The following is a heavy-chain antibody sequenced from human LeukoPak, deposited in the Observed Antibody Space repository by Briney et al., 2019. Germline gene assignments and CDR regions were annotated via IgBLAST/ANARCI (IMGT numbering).Heavy chain of an antibody. D-gene: IGHD5-12*01. Sequence: ASVTVSCKASGYTFTSYGISWVRQAPGQGLEWMGWISAYNGNTNYAQKLQGRVTMTTDTSTSTAYMELRSLRSDDTAVYYCARDSRHSGYDASFTHWGQGTLVTVSS. J-gene: IGHJ4*02. CDR3: ARDSRHSGYDASFTH. CDR1: GYTFTSYG. CDR2: ISAYNGNT. V-gene: IGHV1-18*01.